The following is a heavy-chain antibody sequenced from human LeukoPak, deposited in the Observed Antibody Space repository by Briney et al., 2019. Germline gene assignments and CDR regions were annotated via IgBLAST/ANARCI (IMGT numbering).Heavy chain of an antibody. D-gene: IGHD6-19*01. CDR3: VKNNGWFHLAQ. Sequence: PGGSLRLSCAASGFNFRDHWMDWVRQAPGKGLEWVGHIKTDGSETHYLDSLRGRFSISRDNTNNALYLQMNSLRVEDTAVYYCVKNNGWFHLAQWGQGTLVTVSS. V-gene: IGHV3-7*03. J-gene: IGHJ4*02. CDR2: IKTDGSET. CDR1: GFNFRDHW.